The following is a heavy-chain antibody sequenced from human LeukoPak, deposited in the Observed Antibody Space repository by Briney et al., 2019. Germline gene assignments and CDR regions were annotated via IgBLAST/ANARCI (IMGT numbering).Heavy chain of an antibody. Sequence: QSGGSLRLSCAASGFTFSSYWMHWVRQAPGKGLVWVSRINPDGGSSAYADSVKGRFTISRDNAQNTLYLQMNSLRAEDTAVYYCARQATNSPVDYLGQGTLVTVSS. V-gene: IGHV3-74*01. CDR3: ARQATNSPVDY. J-gene: IGHJ4*02. CDR1: GFTFSSYW. CDR2: INPDGGSS. D-gene: IGHD2/OR15-2a*01.